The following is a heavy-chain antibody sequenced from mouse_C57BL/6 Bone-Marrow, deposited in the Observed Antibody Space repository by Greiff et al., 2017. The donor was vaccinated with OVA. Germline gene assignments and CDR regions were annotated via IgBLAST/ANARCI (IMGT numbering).Heavy chain of an antibody. CDR1: GYTFTSYW. Sequence: QVQLQQPGAELVMPGASVKLSCKASGYTFTSYWMHWVKQRPGQGLEWIGEIDPSDSYTNYNQKFKGKSTLTVDKSSSTAYMQLSSLTSEDSAVYYCARGPSGDFDYWGQGTTLTVSS. D-gene: IGHD2-10*02. CDR2: IDPSDSYT. V-gene: IGHV1-69*01. J-gene: IGHJ2*01. CDR3: ARGPSGDFDY.